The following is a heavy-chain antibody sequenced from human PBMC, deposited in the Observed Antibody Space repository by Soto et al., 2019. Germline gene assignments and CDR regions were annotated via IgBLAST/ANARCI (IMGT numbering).Heavy chain of an antibody. CDR3: ARYRCSSTSCSRWFDP. J-gene: IGHJ5*02. CDR2: IDPSDSYT. CDR1: GYSFTSYW. Sequence: PGESLKISCKGSGYSFTSYWISWARQMPGKGLEWMGRIDPSDSYTNYSPSFQGHVTISADKSISTAYLQWSSLKASDTAMYYCARYRCSSTSCSRWFDPWGQGTLVTVSS. D-gene: IGHD2-2*01. V-gene: IGHV5-10-1*01.